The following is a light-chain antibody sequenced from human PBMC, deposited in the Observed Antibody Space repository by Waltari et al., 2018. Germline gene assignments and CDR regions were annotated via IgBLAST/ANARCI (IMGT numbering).Light chain of an antibody. CDR3: AVWDDSLNGPV. CDR2: GNN. V-gene: IGLV1-44*01. Sequence: QSVLTQPPSASGTPGQSVTISCSGSSSNIGRNTVNWYQQRPGTAPKRLISGNNPRPPGLPGRLSGSESGTSASLAISGLQSDDEADYYCAVWDDSLNGPVFGGGTKLTVL. J-gene: IGLJ2*01. CDR1: SSNIGRNT.